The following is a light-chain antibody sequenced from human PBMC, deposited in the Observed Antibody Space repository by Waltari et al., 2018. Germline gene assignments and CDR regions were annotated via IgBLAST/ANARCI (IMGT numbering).Light chain of an antibody. CDR2: KAS. CDR1: QGISSW. J-gene: IGKJ3*01. V-gene: IGKV1-12*01. CDR3: QQYNSAPFT. Sequence: DIQMTQSPSSLSAAVGDRVTITCRASQGISSWLAWYQQKPGKAPKLLIYKASSLQSGVPSRFSCSGSGTYFTLTISSLQPEDFATYSCQQYNSAPFTFGPGTKLDI.